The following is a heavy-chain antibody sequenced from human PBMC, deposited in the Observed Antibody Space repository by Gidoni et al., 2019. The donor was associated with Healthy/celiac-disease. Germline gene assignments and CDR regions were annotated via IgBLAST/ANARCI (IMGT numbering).Heavy chain of an antibody. CDR3: ARDLWYSGSYRPYYYYGMDV. CDR2: ISSSSSTI. CDR1: GFTFSSYS. J-gene: IGHJ6*02. V-gene: IGHV3-48*02. D-gene: IGHD1-26*01. Sequence: EVQLVESGGGLVQPGGSLRLSCAASGFTFSSYSMNWVRQAPGKGLEWVAYISSSSSTIYYADSVKGRFTISRDNAKNSLYLQMNSLRDEDTAVYYCARDLWYSGSYRPYYYYGMDVWGQGTTVTVSS.